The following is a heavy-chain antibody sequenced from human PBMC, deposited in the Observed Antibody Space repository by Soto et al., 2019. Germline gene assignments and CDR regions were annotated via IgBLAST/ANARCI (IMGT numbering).Heavy chain of an antibody. J-gene: IGHJ4*02. V-gene: IGHV1-18*01. CDR1: GYTFTSYV. CDR3: ARVGGILTGYYPSPFDY. Sequence: ASVKVSCKASGYTFTSYVISWVRQAPGQGLEWMGWISAYNGNTNYAQKLQGRVTMTTDTSTSTAYMELRSLRSDDTAVYYCARVGGILTGYYPSPFDYWGRGTLVTVSS. D-gene: IGHD3-9*01. CDR2: ISAYNGNT.